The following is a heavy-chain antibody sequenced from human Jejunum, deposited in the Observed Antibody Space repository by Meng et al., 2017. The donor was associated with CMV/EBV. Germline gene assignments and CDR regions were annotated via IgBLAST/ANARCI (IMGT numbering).Heavy chain of an antibody. J-gene: IGHJ6*02. CDR1: YHSYA. Sequence: YHSYAITWVRQAPGRGREWMGRIIPILGVATYAQRFQDRVTIIADTSTDRSTSTAYMELSSLRSEDTAIYYCARVGTIFSYAMDVWGQGTTVTVSS. V-gene: IGHV1-69*04. CDR2: IIPILGVA. D-gene: IGHD3-3*01. CDR3: ARVGTIFSYAMDV.